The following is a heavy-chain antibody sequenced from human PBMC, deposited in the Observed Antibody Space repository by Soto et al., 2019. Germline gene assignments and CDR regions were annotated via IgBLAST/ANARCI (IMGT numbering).Heavy chain of an antibody. V-gene: IGHV3-30*18. J-gene: IGHJ4*02. CDR1: GFTFSSYG. CDR3: AKGYGSGSYYKLPGY. D-gene: IGHD3-10*01. Sequence: GSLRLSCAASGFTFSSYGMHWVRQAPGKGLEWVAVISYDGSNKYYADSVKGRFTISRDNSKNTLYLQMNSLRAEDTAVYYCAKGYGSGSYYKLPGYWGQGTLVTVSS. CDR2: ISYDGSNK.